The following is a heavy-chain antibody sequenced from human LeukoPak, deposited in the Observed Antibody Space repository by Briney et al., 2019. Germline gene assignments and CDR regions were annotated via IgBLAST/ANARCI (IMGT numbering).Heavy chain of an antibody. CDR2: TNPNSGNT. J-gene: IGHJ4*02. CDR3: AREALYCSGGSCYTFDY. V-gene: IGHV1-8*01. CDR1: GYTFTSYD. D-gene: IGHD2-15*01. Sequence: ASVKVSCKASGYTFTSYDINWVRQATGQGLEWMGWTNPNSGNTGYAQKFQGRVTMTRNTSISTAYMELSSLRSEDTAVYYCAREALYCSGGSCYTFDYWGQGTLVTVSS.